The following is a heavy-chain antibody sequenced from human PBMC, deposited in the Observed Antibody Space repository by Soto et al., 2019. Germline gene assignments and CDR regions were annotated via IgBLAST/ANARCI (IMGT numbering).Heavy chain of an antibody. D-gene: IGHD3-22*01. V-gene: IGHV4-61*01. CDR2: IYYSGST. CDR1: GGSVSSGSYY. CDR3: ARTGPSSGYYLFDY. Sequence: SETLSLTCTVSGGSVSSGSYYWSWIRQPPGKGLEWIGYIYYSGSTNYNPSLKSRVTISVDTSKNQFSLKLSSVTAADTAVYYCARTGPSSGYYLFDYWGQGTLVTVSS. J-gene: IGHJ4*02.